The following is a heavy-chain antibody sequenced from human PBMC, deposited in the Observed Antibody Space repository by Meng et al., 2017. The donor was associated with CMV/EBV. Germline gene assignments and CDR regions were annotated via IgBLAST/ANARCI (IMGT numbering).Heavy chain of an antibody. CDR2: ISSSSSYI. D-gene: IGHD2-2*01. Sequence: GESLKISCAASGLTFSSYSMNWVRQAPGKGLEWVSSISSSSSYIYYADSMKGRFTISRDNAKNSLYLQMNSLRAEDTAVYYCARSRPRSTCSSTSCYGVDYWGQGTLVTVSS. V-gene: IGHV3-21*01. CDR1: GLTFSSYS. CDR3: ARSRPRSTCSSTSCYGVDY. J-gene: IGHJ4*02.